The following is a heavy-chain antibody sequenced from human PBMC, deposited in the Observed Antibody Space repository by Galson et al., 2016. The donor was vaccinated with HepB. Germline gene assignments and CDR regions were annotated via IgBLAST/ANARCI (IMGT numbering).Heavy chain of an antibody. CDR2: ISSNGGST. CDR3: VKGEPTVTTSVNYYYGMDV. V-gene: IGHV3-64D*06. J-gene: IGHJ6*02. CDR1: GFTFSSYA. Sequence: SLRLSCAASGFTFSSYAMHWVRQAPGKGLEYVSAISSNGGSTYYADSVKGRFTISRDNSKNTLYLQMSSLRAEDTAVYYWVKGEPTVTTSVNYYYGMDVWGQGTTVTVSS. D-gene: IGHD4-11*01.